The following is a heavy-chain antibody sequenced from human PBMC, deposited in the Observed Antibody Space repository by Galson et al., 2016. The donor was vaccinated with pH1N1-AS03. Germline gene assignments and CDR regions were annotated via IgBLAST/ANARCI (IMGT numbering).Heavy chain of an antibody. Sequence: SVKVSCKASGGTFISYVISWVRQAPGQGLEWMGEIIPIFGTSNYAQRFQGRVTITSDDSTSTAYMELSSLRSDDKAVYHCATEGYTGSLDRIDVNYNGRDGWGQGATVTVAS. CDR1: GGTFISYV. V-gene: IGHV1-69*13. D-gene: IGHD1-26*01. CDR3: ATEGYTGSLDRIDVNYNGRDG. J-gene: IGHJ6*02. CDR2: IIPIFGTS.